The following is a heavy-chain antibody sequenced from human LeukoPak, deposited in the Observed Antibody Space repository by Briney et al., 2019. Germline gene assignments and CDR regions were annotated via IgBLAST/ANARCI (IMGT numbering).Heavy chain of an antibody. CDR2: INWNGGST. D-gene: IGHD3-22*01. CDR1: GFTFDDYG. V-gene: IGHV3-20*04. J-gene: IGHJ4*02. CDR3: AKPVGYDSSAFDY. Sequence: GGSLRLSCAASGFTFDDYGMSWVRHAPGKGLEWVSGINWNGGSTGYVDSVKGRFTISRDNAKNSLYLQMNSLRAEDTALYYCAKPVGYDSSAFDYWGQGTLVTVSS.